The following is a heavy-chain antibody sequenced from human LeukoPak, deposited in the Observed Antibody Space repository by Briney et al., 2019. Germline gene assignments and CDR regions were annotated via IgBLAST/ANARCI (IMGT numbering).Heavy chain of an antibody. CDR3: ARGGGYLNDFWSGYYWSRFDP. CDR1: GGSISSYY. D-gene: IGHD3-3*01. V-gene: IGHV4-59*01. Sequence: SETLSLTCTVSGGSISSYYWSWLRQPPGKGLEWIGYIYYSGSTNYNPSLKSRVTISVDTSKNQFSLKLSSVTAADTAVYYCARGGGYLNDFWSGYYWSRFDPWGQGTLVTVSS. CDR2: IYYSGST. J-gene: IGHJ5*02.